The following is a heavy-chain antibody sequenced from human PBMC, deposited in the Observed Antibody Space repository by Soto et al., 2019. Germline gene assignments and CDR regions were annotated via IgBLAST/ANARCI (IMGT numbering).Heavy chain of an antibody. CDR1: GYTFTSYA. D-gene: IGHD3-3*01. J-gene: IGHJ5*02. V-gene: IGHV1-3*01. CDR2: INAGNGNT. CDR3: ARGRFLEWLLKHNWFDP. Sequence: ASVKVSCKASGYTFTSYAMHWVRQAPGQRLEWMGWINAGNGNTKYSQKFQGRVTMTRDTSASTVYMELSSLRSEDTAVYYCARGRFLEWLLKHNWFDPWGQGTLVTVSS.